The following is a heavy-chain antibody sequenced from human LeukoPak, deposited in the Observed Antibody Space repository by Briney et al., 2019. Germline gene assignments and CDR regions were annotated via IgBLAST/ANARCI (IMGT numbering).Heavy chain of an antibody. CDR3: ARERLGVTAFAF. Sequence: PGGSLRLSCAASGFTFSDYYMSWIRQAPGKGLEWVAYISNSGTIIYYADSVKGRFTISRDNAKNSVYLQMNSLRAEDTAVYYCARERLGVTAFAFWGQGTMVTVSS. V-gene: IGHV3-11*01. CDR2: ISNSGTII. CDR1: GFTFSDYY. J-gene: IGHJ3*01. D-gene: IGHD2-21*02.